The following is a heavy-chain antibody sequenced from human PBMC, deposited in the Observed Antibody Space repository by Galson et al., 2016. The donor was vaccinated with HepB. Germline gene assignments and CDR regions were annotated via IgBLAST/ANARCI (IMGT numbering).Heavy chain of an antibody. D-gene: IGHD3-16*02. Sequence: LRLSCAASGFSFTSTWMSWVRQAPGMGLEWIGRIKSRSDGETTEFAAPVRGRFSISRDDSKSTVYLQMNSLETDDTAVYFCTTDYGYAWGSYRLGYWGQGTLVTVSS. V-gene: IGHV3-15*01. J-gene: IGHJ4*02. CDR2: IKSRSDGETT. CDR3: TTDYGYAWGSYRLGY. CDR1: GFSFTSTW.